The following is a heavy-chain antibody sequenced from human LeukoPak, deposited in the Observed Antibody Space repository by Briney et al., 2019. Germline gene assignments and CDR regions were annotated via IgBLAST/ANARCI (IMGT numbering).Heavy chain of an antibody. D-gene: IGHD3/OR15-3a*01. CDR1: GFSLSTSGVG. Sequence: KESGPTLVKPTQTLTPTCTFSGFSLSTSGVGVGWIRQPPGQALQYLALIYWDDDKRYSPSLESRLTITKDTSKNQVVLTMTNMDPADTATYYCAHTLSPRIIFYWGQGTLVTVSS. CDR2: IYWDDDK. J-gene: IGHJ4*02. CDR3: AHTLSPRIIFY. V-gene: IGHV2-5*02.